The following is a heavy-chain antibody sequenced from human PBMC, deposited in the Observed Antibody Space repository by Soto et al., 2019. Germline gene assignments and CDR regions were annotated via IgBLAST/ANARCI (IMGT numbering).Heavy chain of an antibody. Sequence: QVQLQQWGAGLLKPSETLSLTCAVYGGSFSGYYWSWIRQPPGKGLEWIGEINHSGSTNYNPSLKRRVTRSVDTSKNQFTLKLSSVTAADTAVYYCARGGSYYGGKSWFDPWGQGTLVTVSS. V-gene: IGHV4-34*01. CDR1: GGSFSGYY. CDR3: ARGGSYYGGKSWFDP. J-gene: IGHJ5*02. D-gene: IGHD3-10*01. CDR2: INHSGST.